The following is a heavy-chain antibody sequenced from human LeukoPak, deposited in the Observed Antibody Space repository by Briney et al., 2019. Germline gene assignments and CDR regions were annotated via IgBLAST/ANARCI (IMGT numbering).Heavy chain of an antibody. J-gene: IGHJ3*02. CDR2: INPHSGGT. CDR3: ARSTYTSIWYHDAFDI. V-gene: IGHV1-2*02. Sequence: ASVKVSCKASGYTFTVYYMHWVRQAPGQGLEWMGWINPHSGGTNYAQKFQGRVTMTRDTSISTAYMELGRLRSDDTAVYYCARSTYTSIWYHDAFDIWGQGPMVTVSS. D-gene: IGHD6-13*01. CDR1: GYTFTVYY.